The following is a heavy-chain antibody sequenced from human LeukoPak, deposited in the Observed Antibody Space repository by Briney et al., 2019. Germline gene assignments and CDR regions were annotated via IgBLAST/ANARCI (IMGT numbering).Heavy chain of an antibody. D-gene: IGHD3-10*01. CDR3: ARGRVLLWFGELSGFDY. Sequence: SVKVSCKASGGTFSSYAISWVRQAPGQGLEWMGGIIPIFGTANYAQKFQGRVTITADRSTSTAYMELSSLRSEDTAVYYCARGRVLLWFGELSGFDYWGQGTLVTVSS. V-gene: IGHV1-69*06. CDR1: GGTFSSYA. CDR2: IIPIFGTA. J-gene: IGHJ4*02.